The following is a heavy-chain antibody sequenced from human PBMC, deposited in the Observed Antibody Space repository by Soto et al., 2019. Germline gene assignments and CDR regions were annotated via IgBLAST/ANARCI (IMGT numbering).Heavy chain of an antibody. CDR2: TYYRSKWYN. CDR1: WYSVSSNSAA. J-gene: IGHJ5*02. CDR3: ASGGSSGWSNWFDP. D-gene: IGHD6-19*01. Sequence: PSQTLSLTCASSWYSVSSNSAAWNWIRQSPSRGLEWLGRTYYRSKWYNDYAVSVKSRITINPDTSKNQFSLQLNSVTPEDTAVYYCASGGSSGWSNWFDPWGQGTLVTVSS. V-gene: IGHV6-1*01.